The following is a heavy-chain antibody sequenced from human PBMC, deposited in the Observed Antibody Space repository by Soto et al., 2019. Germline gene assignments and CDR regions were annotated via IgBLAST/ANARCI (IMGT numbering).Heavy chain of an antibody. CDR1: GFTFSGSA. CDR3: CAIRGGQPDY. V-gene: IGHV3-73*02. Sequence: EVQLVESGGGLVQPGGSLKLSCAASGFTFSGSAMHWVRQASGKGLEWVGRIRSKPNSYATAYAASVKGRFTISRDDSKTTAYLQINSLKTEDTAVYYCCAIRGGQPDYWGQGTLVTVSS. J-gene: IGHJ4*02. D-gene: IGHD3-10*01. CDR2: IRSKPNSYAT.